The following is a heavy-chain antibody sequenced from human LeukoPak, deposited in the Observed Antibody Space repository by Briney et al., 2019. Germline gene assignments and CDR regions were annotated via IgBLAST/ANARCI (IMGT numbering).Heavy chain of an antibody. Sequence: PGRSLRLSCAASGFTFSSYGMHWVRQAPGKGLEWVAVISYDGSNKYYADSVKGRFTISRDSSKNTLYLQMNSLRAEDTAVYYCAKDIEYSSGWTLGYWGQGTLVTVSS. CDR2: ISYDGSNK. J-gene: IGHJ4*02. D-gene: IGHD6-19*01. V-gene: IGHV3-30*18. CDR3: AKDIEYSSGWTLGY. CDR1: GFTFSSYG.